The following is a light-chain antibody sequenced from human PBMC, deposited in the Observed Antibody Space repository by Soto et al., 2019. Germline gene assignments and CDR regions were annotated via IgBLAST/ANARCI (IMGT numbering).Light chain of an antibody. Sequence: ELVLTQSPGTLSLSPGERATLSCRASQSVSSSYLAWHQQKPGQAPRLLIYGASSRATGIPDRFSGSGSGTGFTLTISRLEPEDLAVDYCQQYCSSSFTFGPRTKVDIK. CDR2: GAS. V-gene: IGKV3-20*01. CDR3: QQYCSSSFT. CDR1: QSVSSSY. J-gene: IGKJ3*01.